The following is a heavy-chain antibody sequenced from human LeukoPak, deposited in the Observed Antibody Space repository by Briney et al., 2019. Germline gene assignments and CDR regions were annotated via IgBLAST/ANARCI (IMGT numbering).Heavy chain of an antibody. CDR3: ARGAAGYSYG. D-gene: IGHD5-18*01. J-gene: IGHJ4*02. CDR1: GGSISSSSYY. CDR2: IYYSGST. Sequence: PSETLSLTCIVSGGSISSSSYYWSWIRQPPGKGLEWIGHIYYSGSTNYNPSLKSRVTISIDTSKNQFSLRLSSVTAAGTAVYYCARGAAGYSYGWGQGTLVTVSS. V-gene: IGHV4-61*01.